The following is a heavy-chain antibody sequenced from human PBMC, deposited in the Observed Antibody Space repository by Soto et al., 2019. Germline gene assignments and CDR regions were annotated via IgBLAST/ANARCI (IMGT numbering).Heavy chain of an antibody. CDR1: GDTFTDYY. D-gene: IGHD2-21*02. Sequence: QVQLMQSGAEVKKPGASVKVSCKASGDTFTDYYIHWVRQAPGQGLEWMGTVNPSGGHTTYAQHFVGRVTXTXXXSXXTLHMEVTRLTCDDTAGYYCARGGRVVVVTAALDYWGRGTLVTVSS. V-gene: IGHV1-46*01. CDR2: VNPSGGHT. J-gene: IGHJ4*02. CDR3: ARGGRVVVVTAALDY.